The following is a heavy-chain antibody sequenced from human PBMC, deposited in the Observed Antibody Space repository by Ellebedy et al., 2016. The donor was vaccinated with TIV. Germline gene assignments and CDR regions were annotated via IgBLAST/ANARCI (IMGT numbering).Heavy chain of an antibody. CDR3: AKGGPGSSGYFDY. J-gene: IGHJ4*02. V-gene: IGHV3-43*02. CDR2: ISGGGGST. CDR1: GFTFSSYA. Sequence: GESLKISCAASGFTFSSYAMTWVRQAPGKGLEWVSSISGGGGSTYYADSVKGRFIISRDNSKNSLYLQMNSLRTEDTALYYCAKGGPGSSGYFDYWGQGTLVTVSS. D-gene: IGHD3-22*01.